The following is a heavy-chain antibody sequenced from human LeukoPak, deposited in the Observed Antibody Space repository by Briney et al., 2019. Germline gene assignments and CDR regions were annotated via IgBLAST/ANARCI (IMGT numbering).Heavy chain of an antibody. CDR3: ARVGDGLNDAFDI. Sequence: ASVKVSCKASGYTFTGYYMQRVRQAPGQKLEWMGRINPNNGGTNYAQNFQGRVTMARDTSITTVYMELSRLTYDDTAVYYCARVGDGLNDAFDIWGQGTMVTVSS. V-gene: IGHV1-2*06. CDR2: INPNNGGT. D-gene: IGHD5-24*01. CDR1: GYTFTGYY. J-gene: IGHJ3*02.